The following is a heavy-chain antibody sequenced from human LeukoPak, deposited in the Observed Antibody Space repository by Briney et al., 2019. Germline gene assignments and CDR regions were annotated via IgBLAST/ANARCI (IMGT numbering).Heavy chain of an antibody. J-gene: IGHJ4*02. D-gene: IGHD3-10*01. Sequence: SGGSLRLSCAASGFTFSSYGMHWVRQAPGKGREWVAFIRYDGSNKYYADSVKGRFTISRDNSKNTLYLQMNSLRAEDTAVYYCAKGIVLGVYFDYWGQGTLVTVSS. CDR3: AKGIVLGVYFDY. CDR1: GFTFSSYG. CDR2: IRYDGSNK. V-gene: IGHV3-30*02.